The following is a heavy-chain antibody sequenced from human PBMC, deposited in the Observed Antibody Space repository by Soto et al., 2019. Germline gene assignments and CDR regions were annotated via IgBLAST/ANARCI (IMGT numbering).Heavy chain of an antibody. D-gene: IGHD3-16*02. Sequence: GGSLRLSCAASGFTFSSYAMSWVRQAPGKGLEWVSAISGSGGSTYYADSVKGRFTISRDNSKNTLYLQMNSLRAEDTAVYYCAKESMVFGGVIVNPFDYWGQGTLVTVSS. J-gene: IGHJ4*02. CDR3: AKESMVFGGVIVNPFDY. CDR1: GFTFSSYA. CDR2: ISGSGGST. V-gene: IGHV3-23*01.